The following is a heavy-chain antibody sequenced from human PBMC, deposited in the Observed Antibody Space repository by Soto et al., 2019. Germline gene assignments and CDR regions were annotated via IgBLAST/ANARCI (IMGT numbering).Heavy chain of an antibody. J-gene: IGHJ6*02. D-gene: IGHD3-16*01. CDR1: GFTFGNYG. CDR3: AKWGEVSHNPGGNYYYGMDV. Sequence: QVQLVESGGGVVQPGTSLRLSCAASGFTFGNYGMHWVRQPPGKGLEWMSSILYDGSDKYYADSVKGRFTISRDDSKNTVYLQMDSLRPYDTAVYYCAKWGEVSHNPGGNYYYGMDVWRQGTTVTVSS. CDR2: ILYDGSDK. V-gene: IGHV3-30*18.